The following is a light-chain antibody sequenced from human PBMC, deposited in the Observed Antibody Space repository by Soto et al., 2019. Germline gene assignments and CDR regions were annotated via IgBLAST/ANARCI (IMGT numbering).Light chain of an antibody. CDR2: EVS. Sequence: QSALTQPPSASGSPGQSVTISCTGTSSDVGGYNYVSWYQQHPGKAPKLMIYEVSRRPSGVPDRFSGSKSGNTASLTVSGLQADDEADYYCSSSAVSNPLFGGGTKRTVL. CDR1: SSDVGGYNY. V-gene: IGLV2-8*01. J-gene: IGLJ2*01. CDR3: SSSAVSNPL.